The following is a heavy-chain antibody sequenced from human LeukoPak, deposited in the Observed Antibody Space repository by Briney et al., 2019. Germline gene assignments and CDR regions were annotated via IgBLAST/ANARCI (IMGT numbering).Heavy chain of an antibody. D-gene: IGHD2-2*02. CDR1: GGSISSSSYY. Sequence: SSETLSLTCTVSGGSISSSSYYWGWIRQPPGKGLEWIGSIYYSGSTYYNPSLKSRVTISVDTFKNQFSLKLSSVTAADTAVYYCARQGGIVVVPAAIPIDYWGQGTLVTVSS. V-gene: IGHV4-39*01. J-gene: IGHJ4*02. CDR3: ARQGGIVVVPAAIPIDY. CDR2: IYYSGST.